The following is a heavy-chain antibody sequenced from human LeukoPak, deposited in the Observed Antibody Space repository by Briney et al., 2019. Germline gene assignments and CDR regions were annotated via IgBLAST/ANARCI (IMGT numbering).Heavy chain of an antibody. Sequence: GGSLRLSCAASEFTFSENYMSWIRQAPGKGLEWLSYIFSSGSSAYYADSVKGRFTISTDTAKNSLYLQMNSLRAEDTGVYYCARHVVWGTYYWGQGILVTVS. CDR1: EFTFSENY. CDR3: ARHVVWGTYY. CDR2: IFSSGSSA. J-gene: IGHJ4*02. D-gene: IGHD3-16*01. V-gene: IGHV3-11*01.